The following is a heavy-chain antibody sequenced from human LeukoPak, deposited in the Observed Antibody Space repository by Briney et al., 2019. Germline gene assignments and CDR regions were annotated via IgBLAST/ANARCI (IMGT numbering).Heavy chain of an antibody. D-gene: IGHD2-2*01. J-gene: IGHJ3*02. CDR1: GFTFSSYA. Sequence: GGSLRLSCAASGFTFSSYAMSWVRQAPGKGLEWVSAISGSGGSTYYADSVKGRFTISRDNSKNTLYLQMNSLRAEDTAVYYCAKDGGIPECSSISCYPDDAFDIWGQGTMVTVSS. V-gene: IGHV3-23*01. CDR3: AKDGGIPECSSISCYPDDAFDI. CDR2: ISGSGGST.